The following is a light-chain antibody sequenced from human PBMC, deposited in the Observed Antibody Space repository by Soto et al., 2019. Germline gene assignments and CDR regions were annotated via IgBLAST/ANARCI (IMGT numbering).Light chain of an antibody. V-gene: IGKV1-5*01. J-gene: IGKJ1*01. CDR3: QQYNRYST. CDR1: QSISSW. CDR2: DAS. Sequence: DIQMTQSPSTLSASVGDRVTITCRASQSISSWLAWYQQKPGKAPKLLIYDASSLESGVPSRFSGGGSGTEFTLTISSLQPDDFATYYCQQYNRYSTFGQGTKVDIK.